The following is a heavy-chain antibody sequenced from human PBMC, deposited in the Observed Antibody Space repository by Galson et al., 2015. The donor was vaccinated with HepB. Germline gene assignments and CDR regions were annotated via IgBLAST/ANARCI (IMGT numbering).Heavy chain of an antibody. D-gene: IGHD5-18*01. CDR2: IYSGGST. Sequence: SLRLSCAASGFTVSSNYMSWVRQAPGKGLEWVSVIYSGGSTYYADSVKGRFTISRDNSKNTLYLQMNSLRAEDTAVYYCARDYGLYSYGTFDYWGQGTLVTVSS. CDR3: ARDYGLYSYGTFDY. J-gene: IGHJ4*02. V-gene: IGHV3-66*01. CDR1: GFTVSSNY.